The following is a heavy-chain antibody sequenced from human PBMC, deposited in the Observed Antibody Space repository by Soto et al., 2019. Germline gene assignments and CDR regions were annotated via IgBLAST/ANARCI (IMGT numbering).Heavy chain of an antibody. CDR3: ARDRGYDSSGYYCAFDY. CDR2: ISAYNGNT. V-gene: IGHV1-18*01. Sequence: ASVKVSCKASGYTFTSYGISWVRQAPGQGLEWMGWISAYNGNTNYAQKLQGRVTMTTDTSASTAYMELRSLRSDDTAVYYCARDRGYDSSGYYCAFDYWGQGTLVTVSS. J-gene: IGHJ4*02. CDR1: GYTFTSYG. D-gene: IGHD3-22*01.